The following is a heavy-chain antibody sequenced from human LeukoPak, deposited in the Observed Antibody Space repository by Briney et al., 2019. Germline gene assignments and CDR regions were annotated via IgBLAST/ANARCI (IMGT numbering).Heavy chain of an antibody. J-gene: IGHJ6*04. CDR2: ISSSSSYI. CDR3: AREYSSSWPYYYYGMDV. Sequence: PGGSLRLSCAASGFTFSSYSMNWVRQAPGKGLEWVSSISSSSSYIYYADSVKGRFTISRDNAKNSLYLQMNSLRAEDTAVYYCAREYSSSWPYYYYGMDVWGKGTMVTVSS. D-gene: IGHD6-13*01. CDR1: GFTFSSYS. V-gene: IGHV3-21*01.